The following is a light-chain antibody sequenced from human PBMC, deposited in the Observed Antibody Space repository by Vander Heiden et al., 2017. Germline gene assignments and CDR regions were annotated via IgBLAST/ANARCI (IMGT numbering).Light chain of an antibody. CDR1: QGISSY. V-gene: IGKV1-9*01. J-gene: IGKJ2*01. Sequence: DIHFTQSPSFLSASVGDRVTITCRASQGISSYLAWYQQNPGKAPKLLIYAASTLESGVPSRFSGSGSGTEFTLTISSLQPEDFANFYCQEVYSYPYTFGQGTKLEIK. CDR2: AAS. CDR3: QEVYSYPYT.